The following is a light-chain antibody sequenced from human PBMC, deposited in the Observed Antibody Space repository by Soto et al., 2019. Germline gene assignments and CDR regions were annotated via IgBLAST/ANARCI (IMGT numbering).Light chain of an antibody. Sequence: AILMTQSPSSLSASTGDRVTITCRASQGISSYLAWYQQKPGKAPKLLIYAASTLQSGVPSRFSGSGSGTDFTLTISCLQSEDFATYYCQQYSSYPETFGPGTKVDIK. CDR2: AAS. CDR3: QQYSSYPET. J-gene: IGKJ3*01. V-gene: IGKV1-8*01. CDR1: QGISSY.